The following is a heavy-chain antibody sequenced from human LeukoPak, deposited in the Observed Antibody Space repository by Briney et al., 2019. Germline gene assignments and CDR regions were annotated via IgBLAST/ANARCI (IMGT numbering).Heavy chain of an antibody. J-gene: IGHJ4*02. CDR3: ARARHSFHDSSGYYYAFDY. CDR1: GGTFSNYA. D-gene: IGHD3-22*01. Sequence: GASVKVSCKASGGTFSNYAFSLVRQAPGQGLEWMGAIVPIIGRAHYAQSFQGRVTLSADDSTSTVYMELSSLRSEDTAVYYCARARHSFHDSSGYYYAFDYWGQGTLVTVSS. V-gene: IGHV1-69*13. CDR2: IVPIIGRA.